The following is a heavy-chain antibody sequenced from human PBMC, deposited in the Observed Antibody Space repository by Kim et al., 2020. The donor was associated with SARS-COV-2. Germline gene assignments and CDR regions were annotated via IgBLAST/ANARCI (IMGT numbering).Heavy chain of an antibody. J-gene: IGHJ6*02. CDR3: ARDASKYCSRTSCYSGYYYYGMDV. CDR2: ISLYNDKT. D-gene: IGHD2-2*01. CDR1: GYTFTNYG. V-gene: IGHV1-18*01. Sequence: ASVKVSCKASGYTFTNYGVSWVRQAPGQGLEWMGWISLYNDKTNYAQKFQGRVTLTADTSTSTAYMELRSLRSDDTAVYYCARDASKYCSRTSCYSGYYYYGMDVWGPRAPVSVSS.